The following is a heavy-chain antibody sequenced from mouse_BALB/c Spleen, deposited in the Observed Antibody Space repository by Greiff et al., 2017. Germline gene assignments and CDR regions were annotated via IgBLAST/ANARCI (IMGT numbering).Heavy chain of an antibody. V-gene: IGHV5-17*02. D-gene: IGHD5-1*01. Sequence: DVQLVESGGGLVQPGGSRKLSCAASGFTFSSFGMHWVRQAPAKGLEWVAYISSGSSTIYYADTVKGRFTISRDNPKNTLFLQMTSLRSEDTAMYYCARYLLYAMDYWGQGTSVTVAS. CDR2: ISSGSSTI. CDR1: GFTFSSFG. CDR3: ARYLLYAMDY. J-gene: IGHJ4*01.